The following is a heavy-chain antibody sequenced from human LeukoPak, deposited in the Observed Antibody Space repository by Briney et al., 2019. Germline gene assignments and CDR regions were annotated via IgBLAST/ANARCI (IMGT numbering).Heavy chain of an antibody. Sequence: ASVTVSCKASGYTFIDDYMHWVRQAPGQGLEWMGWINPNSGGTNYAQKFQGRVTMTRDTSISTAYMELSSLRSDDTAVYYCSTSGVFWSGYFDSWGQGTLVTVSS. D-gene: IGHD3-3*01. J-gene: IGHJ4*02. CDR3: STSGVFWSGYFDS. CDR2: INPNSGGT. CDR1: GYTFIDDY. V-gene: IGHV1-2*02.